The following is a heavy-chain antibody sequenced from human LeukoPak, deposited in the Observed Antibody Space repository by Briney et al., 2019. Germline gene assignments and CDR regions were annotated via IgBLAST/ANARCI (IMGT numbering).Heavy chain of an antibody. CDR3: AKDDVSTIDY. CDR1: GGSIFSSNSY. Sequence: PSETLSLTCTVSGGSIFSSNSYWGWIRQPPGKGLEWIGSIYYSGNTYYNASLKSRVTISVDTSKNQFSLKLNSVTAADTAVYYCAKDDVSTIDYWGQGTLVTVSS. D-gene: IGHD5/OR15-5a*01. V-gene: IGHV4-39*07. CDR2: IYYSGNT. J-gene: IGHJ4*02.